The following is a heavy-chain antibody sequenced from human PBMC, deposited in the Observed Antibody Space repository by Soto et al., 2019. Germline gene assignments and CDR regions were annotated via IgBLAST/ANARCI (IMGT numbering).Heavy chain of an antibody. CDR3: ARIAAENHHDH. CDR2: TSYIGST. V-gene: IGHV4-59*01. D-gene: IGHD2-21*01. J-gene: IGHJ4*02. CDR1: GGSISSYY. Sequence: KPSETLSLTCTVSGGSISSYYWSWIRQPPGKGLEWIGYTSYIGSTNYNPSLKSRVTISVDTSQNQFSLKLTSVTTADTAVYYCARIAAENHHDHWGQGTLVTVSS.